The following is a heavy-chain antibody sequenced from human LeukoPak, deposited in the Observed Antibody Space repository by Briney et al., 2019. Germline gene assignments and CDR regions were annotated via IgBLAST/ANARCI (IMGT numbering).Heavy chain of an antibody. J-gene: IGHJ6*02. D-gene: IGHD4-23*01. CDR3: AKDRGLRWYDYYYYRMDV. CDR2: ISYDGSNK. Sequence: GGSLRLSCAASGFTFSSYGMHWVRQAPGKGLEWVAVISYDGSNKYYADSVKGRFTISRDNSKNTLYLQMNSLRAEDTAVYYCAKDRGLRWYDYYYYRMDVWGQGTTVTVSS. V-gene: IGHV3-30*18. CDR1: GFTFSSYG.